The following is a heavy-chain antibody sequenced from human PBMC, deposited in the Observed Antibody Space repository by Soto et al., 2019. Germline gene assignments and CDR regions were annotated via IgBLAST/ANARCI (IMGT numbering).Heavy chain of an antibody. CDR1: GYTFISYA. CDR2: INTANDNT. J-gene: IGHJ4*02. Sequence: QVQLVQSGAEVKKPGASVKVSCKASGYTFISYAIHWVRQAPGQRLEWMGWINTANDNTKYSQKFQGRVTITRDTSASLVYMELSSLRSEDTAVYYCARGSSWAHFDYWGQGTLVTVSS. CDR3: ARGSSWAHFDY. V-gene: IGHV1-3*04. D-gene: IGHD6-13*01.